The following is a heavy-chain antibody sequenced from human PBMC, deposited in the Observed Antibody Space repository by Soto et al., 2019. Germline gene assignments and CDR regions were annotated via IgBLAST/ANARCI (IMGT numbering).Heavy chain of an antibody. CDR1: GGSISSSDHY. CDR3: ARHNYGVDV. V-gene: IGHV4-39*01. J-gene: IGHJ6*02. CDR2: MYYSGST. Sequence: SETLSLTCTVSGGSISSSDHYWGWIRQPPGRGLEWIGSMYYSGSTYYNPPLESRVTISIDASKNQFSLKLSSVTAADTAVYYCARHNYGVDVWGQGTTVTVSS.